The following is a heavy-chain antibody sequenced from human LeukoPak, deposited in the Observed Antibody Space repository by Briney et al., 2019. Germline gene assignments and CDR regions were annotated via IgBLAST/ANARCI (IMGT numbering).Heavy chain of an antibody. CDR3: VSFYETY. Sequence: GGSLRLSCAASGNYWMHWVRQAPGKGLVWVSHINSDGSWTSYADSVKGRFTISKDNAKNTVYLQMNSLRAEDTAVYYCVSFYETYWGRGPRVTVSS. D-gene: IGHD2/OR15-2a*01. CDR1: GNYW. CDR2: INSDGSWT. J-gene: IGHJ4*02. V-gene: IGHV3-74*01.